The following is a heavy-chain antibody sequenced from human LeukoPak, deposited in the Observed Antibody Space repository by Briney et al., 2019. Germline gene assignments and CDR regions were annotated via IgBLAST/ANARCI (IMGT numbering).Heavy chain of an antibody. CDR1: GFTFSSYG. J-gene: IGHJ4*02. Sequence: PGRSLRFSCAASGFTFSSYGMHWVRQAPGKGLEWVSYISSSSSTIYYADSVKGRFTISRDNAKNSLYLQMNSLRDEDTAVYYCARAWTTVTTKTLFDYWGQGTLVTVSS. CDR2: ISSSSSTI. D-gene: IGHD4-17*01. V-gene: IGHV3-48*02. CDR3: ARAWTTVTTKTLFDY.